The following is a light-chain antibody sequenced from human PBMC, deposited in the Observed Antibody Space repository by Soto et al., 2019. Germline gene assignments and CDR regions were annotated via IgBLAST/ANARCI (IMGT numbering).Light chain of an antibody. Sequence: QSALAQPASVSGSPGQSITISCTGASGYVGTYSLVSWYQQHPGKAPKLLIYDNNDRPTGVPDRFSGSKSGTSASLAITGLQAEVEADYYCQSYDSSLSAWVFGGGTKVTVL. V-gene: IGLV2-14*02. CDR1: SGYVGTYSL. CDR2: DNN. CDR3: QSYDSSLSAWV. J-gene: IGLJ3*02.